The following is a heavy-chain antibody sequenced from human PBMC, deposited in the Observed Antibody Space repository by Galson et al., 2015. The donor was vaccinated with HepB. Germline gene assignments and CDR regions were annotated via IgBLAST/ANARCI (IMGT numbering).Heavy chain of an antibody. V-gene: IGHV3-30*18. J-gene: IGHJ6*02. CDR1: GFTFSSYG. CDR3: AKDENTIFGVVGGMDV. Sequence: SLRLSCAASGFTFSSYGMHWVRQAPGKGLEWVAVISYDGTNKYYADSVKGRFTISRDNSKNTLYLQMNSLRAEDTAVYYCAKDENTIFGVVGGMDVWGQGTTVTVSS. D-gene: IGHD3-3*01. CDR2: ISYDGTNK.